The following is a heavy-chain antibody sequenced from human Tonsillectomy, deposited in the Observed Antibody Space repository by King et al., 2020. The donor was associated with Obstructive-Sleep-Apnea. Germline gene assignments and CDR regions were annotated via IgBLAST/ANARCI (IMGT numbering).Heavy chain of an antibody. D-gene: IGHD1-26*01. CDR3: ARGLGGSYSLDC. CDR2: ISWDGGDT. J-gene: IGHJ4*02. CDR1: GFTFDDYT. Sequence: VQLVESGGVVVQPGGSLRLSCAASGFTFDDYTMHWVRQPPGKGLEWVSLISWDGGDTYYADSVKGRFIISRDNNKNSLYLQMNSLRTEDTALYYCARGLGGSYSLDCWGQGTLVTVSS. V-gene: IGHV3-43*01.